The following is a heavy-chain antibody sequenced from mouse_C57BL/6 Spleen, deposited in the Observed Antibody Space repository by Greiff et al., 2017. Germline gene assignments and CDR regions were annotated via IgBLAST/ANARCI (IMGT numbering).Heavy chain of an antibody. CDR1: GYTFTDYN. J-gene: IGHJ3*01. CDR3: ARWDSNYEFAY. CDR2: INPNNGGT. D-gene: IGHD2-5*01. Sequence: VQLQQSGPELVKPGASVTIPCKASGYTFTDYNMDWVKQSHGQSLEWIGDINPNNGGTIYNQKFKGKATLTVDKSSSTAYMELRSLTSEDTAVYYCARWDSNYEFAYWGQGTLVTVSA. V-gene: IGHV1-18*01.